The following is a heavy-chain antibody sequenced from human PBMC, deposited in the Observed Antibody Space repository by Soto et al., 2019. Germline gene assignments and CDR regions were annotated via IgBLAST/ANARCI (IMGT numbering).Heavy chain of an antibody. CDR3: ASCPQNCITSSPCCLFFDY. Sequence: ASVKVSCKASGYTFTSYYMHWVRQAPGQGLEWMGIINPSGGSTSYAQKFQGRVTMTRDTSTSTVYMELSSLRSEDTALYYCASCPQNCITSSPCCLFFDYSCQGTLGTVFS. D-gene: IGHD3-10*01. J-gene: IGHJ4*02. CDR2: INPSGGST. V-gene: IGHV1-46*01. CDR1: GYTFTSYY.